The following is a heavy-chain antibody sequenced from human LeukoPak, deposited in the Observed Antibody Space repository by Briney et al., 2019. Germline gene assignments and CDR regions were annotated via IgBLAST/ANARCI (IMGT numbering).Heavy chain of an antibody. CDR1: GFTFSNYA. V-gene: IGHV3-23*01. CDR3: AKARDIVVVPAAMCALDV. D-gene: IGHD2-2*01. J-gene: IGHJ6*02. CDR2: VSGSGGYT. Sequence: GGSLRLSCAATGFTFSNYAMNWVRQAPGKGLEWVSAVSGSGGYTYYVDSVRGRFTISRDNSKNTLYLQLNSQTAEDTAVYYCAKARDIVVVPAAMCALDVWGQGTTVTVSS.